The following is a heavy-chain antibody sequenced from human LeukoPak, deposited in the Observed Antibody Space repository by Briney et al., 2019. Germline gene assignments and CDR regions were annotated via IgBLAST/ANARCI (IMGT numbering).Heavy chain of an antibody. V-gene: IGHV1-2*02. J-gene: IGHJ6*02. D-gene: IGHD3-9*01. CDR3: ARDIFHDILTGYYVGHYYYYGMDV. CDR1: GYTFTVYY. Sequence: ASVKVSCKASGYTFTVYYMHWVRQAPGQGLEWMGWINPNSGGTNYAQKFQGRVTMTRATSISTAYMALSRVRSDETDVYSWARDIFHDILTGYYVGHYYYYGMDVWGQGTTVTVSS. CDR2: INPNSGGT.